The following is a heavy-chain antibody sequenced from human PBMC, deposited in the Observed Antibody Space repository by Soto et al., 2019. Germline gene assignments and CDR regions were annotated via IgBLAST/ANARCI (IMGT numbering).Heavy chain of an antibody. CDR3: ARAQTYYDYVWGSYRTRVYFDY. CDR1: GGSVSSGSYY. Sequence: AETLSLTCTVSGGSVSSGSYYWSWIRQPPGKGLEWIGYIYYSGSTNYNPSLKSRVTISVDTSKNQFSLKLSSVTAADTAVYYCARAQTYYDYVWGSYRTRVYFDYWGQGTLVTVSS. J-gene: IGHJ4*02. D-gene: IGHD3-16*02. CDR2: IYYSGST. V-gene: IGHV4-61*01.